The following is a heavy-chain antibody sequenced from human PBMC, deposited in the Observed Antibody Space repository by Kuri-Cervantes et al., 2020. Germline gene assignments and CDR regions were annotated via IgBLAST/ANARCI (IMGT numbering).Heavy chain of an antibody. Sequence: GSLRLSCAVYGGSFSGYYWSWIRQPPGKGLEWIGEINHSGSTNYNPSLKSRVTISVDTSKNQFSLKLSSVTAADTAVYYCARFRLGYCSGGSCYSWWTRLYNWFDPWGQGTLVTVSS. D-gene: IGHD2-15*01. CDR1: GGSFSGYY. CDR3: ARFRLGYCSGGSCYSWWTRLYNWFDP. J-gene: IGHJ5*02. V-gene: IGHV4-34*01. CDR2: INHSGST.